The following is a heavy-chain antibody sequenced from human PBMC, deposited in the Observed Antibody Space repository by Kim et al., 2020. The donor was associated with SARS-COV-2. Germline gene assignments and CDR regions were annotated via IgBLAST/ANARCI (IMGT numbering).Heavy chain of an antibody. D-gene: IGHD1-26*01. Sequence: PSLKSRVTISVDTSKNQFSLKLSSVTAADTAVYYCARDGGSGSYYGRFDYWGQGTLVTVSS. J-gene: IGHJ4*02. CDR3: ARDGGSGSYYGRFDY. V-gene: IGHV4-34*01.